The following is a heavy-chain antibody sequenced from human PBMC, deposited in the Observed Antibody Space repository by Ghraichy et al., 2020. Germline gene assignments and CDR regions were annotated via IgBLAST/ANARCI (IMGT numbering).Heavy chain of an antibody. V-gene: IGHV4-59*08. Sequence: SETLPLTCTVSGGSISSYYWSWIRQPPGKGLEWIGYIYYSGSTNYNPSLKSRVTISVDTSKNQFSLKLSTVTAADTAVYYCARHRRGRVLRYFDWYPNWFDPWGQGTLVTVSS. J-gene: IGHJ5*02. CDR2: IYYSGST. D-gene: IGHD3-9*01. CDR1: GGSISSYY. CDR3: ARHRRGRVLRYFDWYPNWFDP.